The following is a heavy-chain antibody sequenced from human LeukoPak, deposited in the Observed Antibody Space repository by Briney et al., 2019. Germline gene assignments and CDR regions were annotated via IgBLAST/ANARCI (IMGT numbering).Heavy chain of an antibody. D-gene: IGHD4-17*01. CDR2: IVVGSGHT. CDR3: AATLTVTTGSTYYGMDV. V-gene: IGHV1-58*01. J-gene: IGHJ6*02. CDR1: GFTFTTSA. Sequence: GASMKVSCKASGFTFTTSAVQWVRQARGQRLEWIGWIVVGSGHTNYAQKFQDRVTITRDMSTRTAYMELSSLRSEDTAVYYCAATLTVTTGSTYYGMDVWDQGTTVTVSS.